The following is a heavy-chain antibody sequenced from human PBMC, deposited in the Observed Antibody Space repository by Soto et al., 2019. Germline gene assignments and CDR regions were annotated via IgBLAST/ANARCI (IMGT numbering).Heavy chain of an antibody. V-gene: IGHV1-24*01. D-gene: IGHD3-16*02. J-gene: IGHJ4*02. CDR1: GYTLTELS. Sequence: ASVKVSCKVSGYTLTELSMHWVRQAPGKGLEWMGGFDPEDGETIYAQKFQGRVTMTEDTSTDTAYMELSSLRSEDTAVYYCVGGATFGGVIAEFDYWGQGTLVTVSS. CDR3: VGGATFGGVIAEFDY. CDR2: FDPEDGET.